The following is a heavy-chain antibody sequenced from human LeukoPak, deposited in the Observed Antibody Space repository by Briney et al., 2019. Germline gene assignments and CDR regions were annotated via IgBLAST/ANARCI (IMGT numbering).Heavy chain of an antibody. CDR2: IYHSGSS. Sequence: PSETLSLTCSVSGDSISYFYWSWIRQPPGQGLEWIGNIYHSGSSNSNPSLKSRVTISVDTSKNQFSLKVTSVTAADTAVYYCAGERYSSGWYIDYWGQGTLVTVSS. CDR1: GDSISYFY. J-gene: IGHJ4*02. V-gene: IGHV4-59*01. D-gene: IGHD6-19*01. CDR3: AGERYSSGWYIDY.